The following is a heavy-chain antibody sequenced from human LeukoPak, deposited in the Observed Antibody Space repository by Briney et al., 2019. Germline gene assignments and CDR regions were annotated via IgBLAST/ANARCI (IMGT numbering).Heavy chain of an antibody. CDR2: ISHHGSDE. Sequence: GGSLRLSCAASGFTFSTCGMHWVRLAPGKGLEWVALISHHGSDEYYADSVKGRFTISRDNSKNTLYLQMNSLRAEDTAVYYCARALEKYYYDSSGYYRGPTDAFDIWGQGTMVTVSS. CDR3: ARALEKYYYDSSGYYRGPTDAFDI. D-gene: IGHD3-22*01. V-gene: IGHV3-30*03. CDR1: GFTFSTCG. J-gene: IGHJ3*02.